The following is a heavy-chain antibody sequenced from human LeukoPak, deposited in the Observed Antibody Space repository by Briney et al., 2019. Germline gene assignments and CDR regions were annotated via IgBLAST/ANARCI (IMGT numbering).Heavy chain of an antibody. CDR2: IIPIFGTA. CDR1: GGTFSIYA. CDR3: ARDRRSWFDP. V-gene: IGHV1-69*13. J-gene: IGHJ5*02. Sequence: GASVKVSCKASGGTFSIYAISWVRQAPGQGLEWMGGIIPIFGTANYAQKFQGRVTITADESTSTAYMELSSLRSEDTAVYYCARDRRSWFDPWGQGTLVTVSS.